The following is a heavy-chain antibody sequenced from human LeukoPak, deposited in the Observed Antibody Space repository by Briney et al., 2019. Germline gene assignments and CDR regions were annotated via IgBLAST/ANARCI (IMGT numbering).Heavy chain of an antibody. Sequence: PGGSLRLSCAASGFTFSGSAMHWVRQASGKELDWVGRIRSKANSYATAYAASVKGRFTISRDDSKNTAYLQMNSLKTEDTAVYYCTRGAAAGYTIYGMDVWGKGTTVTVSS. CDR2: IRSKANSYAT. CDR1: GFTFSGSA. CDR3: TRGAAAGYTIYGMDV. V-gene: IGHV3-73*01. D-gene: IGHD6-13*01. J-gene: IGHJ6*04.